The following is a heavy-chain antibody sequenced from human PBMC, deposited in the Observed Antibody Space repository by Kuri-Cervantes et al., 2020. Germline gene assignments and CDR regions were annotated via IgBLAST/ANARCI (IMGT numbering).Heavy chain of an antibody. Sequence: GGSLRLSCTVSGGSISSYYWSWIRQPPGKGLEWVSVISGSDSGTYYADSVKGRFTISRDISKNTLYLQMNSLRAEDTAVYYCTKGDSSTWHAFDVWGQGTMVTVSS. CDR1: GGSISSYY. D-gene: IGHD6-13*01. V-gene: IGHV3-23*01. CDR2: ISGSDSGT. CDR3: TKGDSSTWHAFDV. J-gene: IGHJ3*01.